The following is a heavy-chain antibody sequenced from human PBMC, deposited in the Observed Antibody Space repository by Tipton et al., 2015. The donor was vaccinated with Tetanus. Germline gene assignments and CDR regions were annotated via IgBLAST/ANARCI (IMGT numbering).Heavy chain of an antibody. CDR3: VRHKGTIVLPGTRAFDF. D-gene: IGHD2/OR15-2a*01. J-gene: IGHJ3*01. CDR2: IYPGDSDT. V-gene: IGHV5-51*01. CDR1: GYTSTSYW. Sequence: QLVQSGAEVKKPGESLKISCKGSGYTSTSYWIGWVRQMPGKGLEWMGIIYPGDSDTRYSPSFEGQVTISADKSISTAYLQWSSLKAPDTAMYYCVRHKGTIVLPGTRAFDFWGQGTMVTVSS.